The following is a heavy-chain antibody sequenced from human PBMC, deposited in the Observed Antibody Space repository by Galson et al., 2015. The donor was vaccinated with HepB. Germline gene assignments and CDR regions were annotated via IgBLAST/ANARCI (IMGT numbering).Heavy chain of an antibody. D-gene: IGHD1-7*01. CDR2: RTPGGGRA. J-gene: IGHJ4*02. CDR1: GCTFHSSA. Sequence: PLRHASPAYGCTFHSSARPGALQAPGEGLEGVPARTPGGGRAYFAHSVKGRFALSRYTSINTPYPQMNSLRAEDTAFYYCAKDSPLTGNYVDLDYWGQGTLVTVSS. CDR3: AKDSPLTGNYVDLDY. V-gene: IGHV3-23*01.